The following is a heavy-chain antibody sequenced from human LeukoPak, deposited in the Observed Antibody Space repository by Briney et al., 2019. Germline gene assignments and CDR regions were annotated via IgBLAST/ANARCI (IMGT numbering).Heavy chain of an antibody. CDR2: ISAYNGNT. Sequence: ASVKVSCKASGYTFTSYGISWVRQAPGQGLEWMGWISAYNGNTNYAQKLQGRVTMTTDTSTSTAYMELRSLRSDDTAVYYCARDRTPLSSSWFIPFAYFDYWGQGTLVTVSS. D-gene: IGHD6-13*01. V-gene: IGHV1-18*01. J-gene: IGHJ4*02. CDR3: ARDRTPLSSSWFIPFAYFDY. CDR1: GYTFTSYG.